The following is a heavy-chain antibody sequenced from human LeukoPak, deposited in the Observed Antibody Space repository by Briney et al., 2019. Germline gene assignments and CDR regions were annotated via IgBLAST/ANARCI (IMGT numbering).Heavy chain of an antibody. CDR1: GFTFSSYG. V-gene: IGHV3-30*18. CDR2: ISYDGSNK. D-gene: IGHD1-26*01. J-gene: IGHJ4*02. Sequence: TGGSLRLSCAASGFTFSSYGMHWVRQAPGKGLEWVAVISYDGSNKYYADSVKGRFAISRDNSKNTLYLQMNSLRAEDTAVYYCAKFGSEWELLIDYWGQGTLVTVSS. CDR3: AKFGSEWELLIDY.